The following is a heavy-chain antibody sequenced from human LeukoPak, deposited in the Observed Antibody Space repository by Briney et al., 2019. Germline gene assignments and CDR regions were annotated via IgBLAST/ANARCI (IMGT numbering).Heavy chain of an antibody. V-gene: IGHV4-34*01. CDR2: VNHSGST. CDR3: ARGRPRLRLLSYFDY. J-gene: IGHJ4*02. D-gene: IGHD5-12*01. Sequence: PSETLSLTCAVYGGSFSTYFWNWIRQPPGKGLEWIGEVNHSGSTNYNPSLKSRVTISVDTSRNQFSLKLSSVSAADTAVYYCARGRPRLRLLSYFDYWGQGTLVTVSS. CDR1: GGSFSTYF.